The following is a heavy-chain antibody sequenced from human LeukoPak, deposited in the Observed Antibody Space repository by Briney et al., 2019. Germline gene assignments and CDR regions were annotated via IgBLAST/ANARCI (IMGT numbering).Heavy chain of an antibody. J-gene: IGHJ4*02. CDR1: GGSISSSNW. CDR3: AQAGAYSSSWYGY. D-gene: IGHD6-13*01. V-gene: IGHV4-4*02. Sequence: SETLSLTYAVSGGSISSSNWWSWVRQPPGKGLEWIGGIYHSGSTNYNPSLKSRVTISVDKFKNQFSLRLSSVTAADTAVYYCAQAGAYSSSWYGYWGQGTLVTVSS. CDR2: IYHSGST.